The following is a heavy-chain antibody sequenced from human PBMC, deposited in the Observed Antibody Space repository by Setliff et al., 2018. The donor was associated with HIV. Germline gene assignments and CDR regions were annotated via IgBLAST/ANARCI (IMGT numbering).Heavy chain of an antibody. CDR1: GFTFMNYA. D-gene: IGHD1-26*01. V-gene: IGHV3-74*01. CDR3: ARHRDGGTYPLDY. CDR2: VNNDGTDT. Sequence: GGSLRLSCAASGFTFMNYAMSWVRQAPGKGLVCVSRVNNDGTDTIYADSVKGRFTISRDNSKNTLYLQMNSLRAEDTAVYYCARHRDGGTYPLDYWGQGTLVTVSS. J-gene: IGHJ4*02.